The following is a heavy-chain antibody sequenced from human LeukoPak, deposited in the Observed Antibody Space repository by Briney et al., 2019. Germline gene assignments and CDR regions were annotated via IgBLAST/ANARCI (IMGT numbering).Heavy chain of an antibody. CDR1: GFTFSSYW. V-gene: IGHV3-7*01. Sequence: GGSLRLSCAASGFTFSSYWMSWVRQAPGKGLEWVANIKQDGSEKYYVDSVKGRFTISRDNAKNSLYLQMNSLRAEDTAVYYCARRAYYYGSGSYARLTNWFDPWGQGTLVTVSS. J-gene: IGHJ5*02. CDR3: ARRAYYYGSGSYARLTNWFDP. CDR2: IKQDGSEK. D-gene: IGHD3-10*01.